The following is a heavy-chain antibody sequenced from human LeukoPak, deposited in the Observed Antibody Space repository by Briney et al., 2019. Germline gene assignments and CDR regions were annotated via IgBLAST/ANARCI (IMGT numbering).Heavy chain of an antibody. CDR3: ARERGIAAPLGY. CDR2: IYHSGST. CDR1: GGSISSGGYY. D-gene: IGHD6-6*01. J-gene: IGHJ4*02. Sequence: KPSQTLSLTCTVSGGSISSGGYYWSWIRQPPGKGLEWIGYIYHSGSTYYNPSLKSRVTISVDRSKNQFSLKLSSVTAADTAVYYCARERGIAAPLGYWGQGTLVTVSS. V-gene: IGHV4-30-2*01.